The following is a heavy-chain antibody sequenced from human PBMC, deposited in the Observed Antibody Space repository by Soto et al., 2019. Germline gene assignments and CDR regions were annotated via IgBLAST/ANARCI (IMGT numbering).Heavy chain of an antibody. D-gene: IGHD2-15*01. J-gene: IGHJ4*02. V-gene: IGHV4-31*03. CDR1: GGSISSGGYY. CDR3: ERGIVVVVAATGVLDY. Sequence: VQLPESGPGLVKPSQTLSLTCTVSGGSISSGGYYWSWIRQHPGKGLEWIGYIYYSGSTYYNPSLKSRVTISVDTSKNQFSLKLSSVTAADTAVYYCERGIVVVVAATGVLDYWGQGTLVTVSS. CDR2: IYYSGST.